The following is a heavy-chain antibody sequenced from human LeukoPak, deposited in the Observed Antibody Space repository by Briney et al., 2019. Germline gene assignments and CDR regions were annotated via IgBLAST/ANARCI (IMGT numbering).Heavy chain of an antibody. D-gene: IGHD3-10*01. J-gene: IGHJ4*02. V-gene: IGHV1-3*01. Sequence: ASVKVSCKASGYTFTSYAMHWVGQAPGQRLEWMGWINAGNGNTKYSQKFQGRVTITRDTSASTAYMELSSLRSEDTAVYYCARNVGSLWFGELFDYWGQGTLVTVSS. CDR3: ARNVGSLWFGELFDY. CDR2: INAGNGNT. CDR1: GYTFTSYA.